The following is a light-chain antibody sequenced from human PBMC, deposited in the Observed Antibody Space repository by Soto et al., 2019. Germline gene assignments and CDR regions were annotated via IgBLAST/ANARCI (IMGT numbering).Light chain of an antibody. CDR2: SNS. CDR3: AAWDDSLNGYV. Sequence: QSVLTQSPSASGTPGQRVTISCSGSSSNIGSNTVNWHQQLPGTAPKLLIYSNSQRPSGVPDRFSGSKSGTSASLAISGLQSEDEADYYCAAWDDSLNGYVFGTGTKLTVL. V-gene: IGLV1-44*01. CDR1: SSNIGSNT. J-gene: IGLJ1*01.